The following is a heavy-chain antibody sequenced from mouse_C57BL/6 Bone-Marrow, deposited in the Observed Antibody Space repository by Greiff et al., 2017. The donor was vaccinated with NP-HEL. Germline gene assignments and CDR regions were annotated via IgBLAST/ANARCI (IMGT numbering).Heavy chain of an antibody. V-gene: IGHV1-85*01. CDR1: GYTFTSYD. CDR3: AKGYYLAWFAY. J-gene: IGHJ3*01. Sequence: QVHVKQSGPELVKPGASVKLSCKASGYTFTSYDINWVKQRPGQGLEWIGWIYPRDGSTKYNEKFKGKATLTVDTSSSTAYMELHSLTSEDSAVYFCAKGYYLAWFAYWGRGTLVTVSA. D-gene: IGHD2-3*01. CDR2: IYPRDGST.